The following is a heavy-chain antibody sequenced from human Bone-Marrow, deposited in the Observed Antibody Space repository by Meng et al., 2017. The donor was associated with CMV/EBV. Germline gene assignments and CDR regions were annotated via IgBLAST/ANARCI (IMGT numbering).Heavy chain of an antibody. CDR3: AKVRSGSGWYYFDY. J-gene: IGHJ4*02. D-gene: IGHD6-19*01. CDR2: ISGSGGST. CDR1: GFTFSSDV. Sequence: EVQLLEYGGGWVQLGGSLRLSCPASGFTFSSDVMSWVRQAPGKGLEWVSGISGSGGSTDYADSVKGRFTVSRDNSRNTLCLEMKSLRAEDTALYYCAKVRSGSGWYYFDYWGQGTLVTVSS. V-gene: IGHV3-23*01.